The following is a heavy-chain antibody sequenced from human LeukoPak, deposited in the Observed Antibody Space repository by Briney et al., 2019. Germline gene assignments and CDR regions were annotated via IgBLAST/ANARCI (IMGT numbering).Heavy chain of an antibody. CDR1: GGSFSGYY. CDR3: ARGQGGSYDGFDY. V-gene: IGHV4-34*01. J-gene: IGHJ4*02. D-gene: IGHD1-26*01. Sequence: SETLSLTCAVYGGSFSGYYWSWIRQPPGKGLEWIGEINHSGSTNHNPSLKSRVTISVDTSKNQFSLKLSSVTAADTAVYYCARGQGGSYDGFDYWGQGTLVTVSS. CDR2: INHSGST.